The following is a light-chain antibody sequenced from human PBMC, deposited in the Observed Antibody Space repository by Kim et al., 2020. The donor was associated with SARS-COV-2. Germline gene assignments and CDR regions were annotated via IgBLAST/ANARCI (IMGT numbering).Light chain of an antibody. CDR2: GAS. CDR3: QQYSNWPYT. CDR1: QRVGSN. Sequence: EIVMTQSPATLSVSPGEGATLSCRASQRVGSNLAWYHQKPGQTPRLLIYGASTRATGIPARFSGSGSGTEFTLTISNLQSEDFAVYYCQQYSNWPYTFGQGTKLEI. J-gene: IGKJ2*01. V-gene: IGKV3-15*01.